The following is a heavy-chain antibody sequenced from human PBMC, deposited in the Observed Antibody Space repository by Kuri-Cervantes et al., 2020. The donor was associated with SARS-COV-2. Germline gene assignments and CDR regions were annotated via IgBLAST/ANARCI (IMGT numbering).Heavy chain of an antibody. V-gene: IGHV1-69*13. J-gene: IGHJ3*02. Sequence: SVKVSCKASGGTFSSYAISWVRQAPGQGLEWMGGIIPIFGTANYAQKFQGRVTITADESTSTAYMELSSLRSEDTAVYYCARDGGLLMTRDLQDDAFDIWGQGTMVTVSS. CDR3: ARDGGLLMTRDLQDDAFDI. CDR1: GGTFSSYA. CDR2: IIPIFGTA. D-gene: IGHD3-16*01.